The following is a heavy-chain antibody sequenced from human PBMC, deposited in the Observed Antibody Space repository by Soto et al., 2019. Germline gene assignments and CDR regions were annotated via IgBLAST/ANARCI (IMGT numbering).Heavy chain of an antibody. CDR3: ATVGITGTTGSWFDP. Sequence: ASVKVSCKVSGYTLTELSVHWVRQAPGKGLEWMGGFDPEDGETIYAQKFQGRATMTEDTSTDTAYMELSSLRSEDTAVYYCATVGITGTTGSWFDPWGQGTLVTVSS. J-gene: IGHJ5*02. CDR2: FDPEDGET. CDR1: GYTLTELS. V-gene: IGHV1-24*01. D-gene: IGHD1-7*01.